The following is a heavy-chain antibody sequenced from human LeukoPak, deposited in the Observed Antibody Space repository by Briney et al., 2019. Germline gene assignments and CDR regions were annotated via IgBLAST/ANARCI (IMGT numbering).Heavy chain of an antibody. CDR1: GFTFSSYS. CDR2: ISSSSSYI. D-gene: IGHD2-21*02. V-gene: IGHV3-21*01. CDR3: AKGDYCGGDCYSHPASD. Sequence: GGSLRLSCAASGFTFSSYSMNWVRQAPGKGLEWVSSISSSSSYIYYADSVKGRFTISRDNAKNSLYLQMNSLRAEDTAVYYCAKGDYCGGDCYSHPASDWGQGTLVTVSS. J-gene: IGHJ4*02.